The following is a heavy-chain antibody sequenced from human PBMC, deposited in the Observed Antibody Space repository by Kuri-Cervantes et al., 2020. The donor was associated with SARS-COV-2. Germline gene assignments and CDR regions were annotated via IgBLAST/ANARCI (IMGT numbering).Heavy chain of an antibody. CDR3: ARVGQWAAAGTFDY. CDR1: GFTFSSYG. D-gene: IGHD6-13*01. J-gene: IGHJ4*02. Sequence: GGSLRLSCAASGFTFSSYGMHWVRQAPGKGLEWVAFIRYDGSNKYYADSVKGRFTISRDNSKNTLYLQMNSLRAEDTAVYYCARVGQWAAAGTFDYWGQGTLVTVSS. CDR2: IRYDGSNK. V-gene: IGHV3-30*02.